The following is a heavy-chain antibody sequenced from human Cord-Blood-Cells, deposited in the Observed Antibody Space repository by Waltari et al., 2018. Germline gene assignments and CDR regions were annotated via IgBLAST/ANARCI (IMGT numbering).Heavy chain of an antibody. CDR3: ARQVWYGSGSYYNWFDP. CDR2: IYYSGST. D-gene: IGHD3-10*01. CDR1: GGSISSSSYY. V-gene: IGHV4-39*01. Sequence: QLQLQESGPGLVKPSETLSLTCTVSGGSISSSSYYWGWIRQPPGKGLEWIGSIYYSGSTKPNPSLKIRVTITVDTSKNLFSLKLSSVTAADTAVYYCARQVWYGSGSYYNWFDPWGQGTLVTVSS. J-gene: IGHJ5*02.